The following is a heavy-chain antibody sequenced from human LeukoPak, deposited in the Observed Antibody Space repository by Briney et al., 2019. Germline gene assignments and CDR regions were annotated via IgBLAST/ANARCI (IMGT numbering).Heavy chain of an antibody. CDR1: GFTFKLYW. V-gene: IGHV3-74*01. Sequence: GGSLRLSCAASGFTFKLYWMHWVRQVPGKRPVWVSRINDDGSDTIYADSVRGRFTISRDNSKNTLYLHMNNLRAEDTAVYYCARGGYHAYYLDYWGQGSLVTVSS. CDR2: INDDGSDT. CDR3: ARGGYHAYYLDY. J-gene: IGHJ4*02. D-gene: IGHD5-18*01.